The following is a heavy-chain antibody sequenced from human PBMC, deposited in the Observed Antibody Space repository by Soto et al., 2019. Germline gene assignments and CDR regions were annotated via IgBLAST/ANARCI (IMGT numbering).Heavy chain of an antibody. CDR2: ISSSSSYI. D-gene: IGHD5-12*01. CDR1: GFTFSSYS. J-gene: IGHJ6*02. Sequence: GGSLRLSCAASGFTFSSYSMNWVRQAPGKGLEWVSSISSSSSYIYYADSVKGRFTISRDNAKNSLYLQMNSLRAEDTAVYYCASGGDGYNPRDYYYGMDVWGQGTTVTVSS. CDR3: ASGGDGYNPRDYYYGMDV. V-gene: IGHV3-21*01.